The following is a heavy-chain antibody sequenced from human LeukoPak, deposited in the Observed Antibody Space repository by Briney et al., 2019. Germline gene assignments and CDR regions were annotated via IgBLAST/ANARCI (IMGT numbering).Heavy chain of an antibody. V-gene: IGHV4-59*01. CDR1: GGSISSYY. CDR2: IYYSGST. Sequence: PSETLSLTCTVSGGSISSYYWSWIRQPPGKGLEWIGYIYYSGSTNYNPSLKSRVTISVDTSKNQFSLKLSSVTAADTAVYYCARDTAAAGFIYWGQGTLVTVSS. CDR3: ARDTAAAGFIY. D-gene: IGHD6-13*01. J-gene: IGHJ4*02.